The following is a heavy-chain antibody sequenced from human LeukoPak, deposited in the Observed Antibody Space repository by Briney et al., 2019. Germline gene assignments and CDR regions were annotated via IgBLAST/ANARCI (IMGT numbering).Heavy chain of an antibody. J-gene: IGHJ4*02. CDR2: INPNSGGT. CDR1: GYTFTSYG. D-gene: IGHD3-16*01. V-gene: IGHV1-2*02. Sequence: ASVKVSCKASGYTFTSYGISWVRQAPGQGLEWMGWINPNSGGTNYAQKFQGRVTMTRDTSISTAYMELSRLRSDDTAVYYCAREYYAKDYGSGLGYWGQGTLVTVSS. CDR3: AREYYAKDYGSGLGY.